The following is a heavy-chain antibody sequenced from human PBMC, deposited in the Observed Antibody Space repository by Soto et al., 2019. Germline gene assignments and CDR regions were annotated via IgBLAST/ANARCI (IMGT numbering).Heavy chain of an antibody. V-gene: IGHV3-11*06. Sequence: PGGSLRLSCAASGFTFSDYYMSWIRQAPGKGLEWVSYISSSTNYTNYADSVKGRFTISRENAKNSLYLQMSSLRAEDTAVYYCASSRGYSYGNYLDPWGQGTLVTVSS. CDR1: GFTFSDYY. D-gene: IGHD5-18*01. CDR3: ASSRGYSYGNYLDP. J-gene: IGHJ5*02. CDR2: ISSSTNYT.